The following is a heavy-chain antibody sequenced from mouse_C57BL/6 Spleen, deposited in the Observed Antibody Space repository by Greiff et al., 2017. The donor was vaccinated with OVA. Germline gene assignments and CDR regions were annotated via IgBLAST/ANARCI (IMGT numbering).Heavy chain of an antibody. CDR2: IDPSDSYT. Sequence: QVHVKQPGAELVKPGASVKLSCKASGYTFTSYWMQWVKQRPGQGLEWIGEIDPSDSYTNYNQKFKGKATLTVDTSSSTAYMQLSSLTSEDSAVYYCAREGEGYWGQGTTLTVSS. V-gene: IGHV1-50*01. J-gene: IGHJ2*01. CDR1: GYTFTSYW. CDR3: AREGEGY.